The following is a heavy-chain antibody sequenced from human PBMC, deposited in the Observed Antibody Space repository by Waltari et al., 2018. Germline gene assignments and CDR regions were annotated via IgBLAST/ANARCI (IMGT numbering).Heavy chain of an antibody. V-gene: IGHV3-23*03. D-gene: IGHD4-17*01. CDR1: GFTFIPSA. CDR3: ANRGLDYGDQGKDY. CDR2: LLYSYGTT. J-gene: IGHJ4*02. Sequence: EVQLLESGGGSVQPGGSLRISCAASGFTFIPSAITWVRQAPGKGLEWVSLLYSYGTTYYADSVKGRFSVSRDNSKNTLYLQMNSLRVEDTAIYYCANRGLDYGDQGKDYWGQGTLVTVSS.